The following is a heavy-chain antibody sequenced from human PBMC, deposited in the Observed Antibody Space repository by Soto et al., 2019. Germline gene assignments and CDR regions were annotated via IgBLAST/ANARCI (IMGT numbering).Heavy chain of an antibody. CDR1: GFTFSNYV. Sequence: GGSLRLSCAASGFTFSNYVMSWVRQAPGKGLEWVSVVSGSGDSTYYAVSVKGRFTISRDNSKNTLYLQMSSLRAEDTAIYYCAKLGGSYPNYYFDYWGQGTLVTVSS. V-gene: IGHV3-23*01. CDR3: AKLGGSYPNYYFDY. CDR2: VSGSGDST. J-gene: IGHJ4*02. D-gene: IGHD1-26*01.